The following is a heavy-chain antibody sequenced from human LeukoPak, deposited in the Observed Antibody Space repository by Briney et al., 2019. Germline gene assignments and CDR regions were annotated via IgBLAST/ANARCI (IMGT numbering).Heavy chain of an antibody. Sequence: GGSLRLSCAASGFTVRNNYMRWVRQAPGKGLEWVSLIYSGGSTYYADSVEGRFIISRDNAKNSLYLQMNSLRAEDTAVYYCAELGITMIGGVWGKGTTVTISS. J-gene: IGHJ6*04. V-gene: IGHV3-66*01. CDR2: IYSGGST. D-gene: IGHD3-10*02. CDR3: AELGITMIGGV. CDR1: GFTVRNNY.